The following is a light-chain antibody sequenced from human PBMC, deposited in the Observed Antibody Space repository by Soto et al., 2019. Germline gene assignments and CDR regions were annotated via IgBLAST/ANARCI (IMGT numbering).Light chain of an antibody. V-gene: IGLV2-14*01. J-gene: IGLJ1*01. Sequence: QSALTQPASVSGSPGQSFTISCTGTSNDVGGYNYVSWYQQHPGKAPKLMMYEVTNRPSGVSNRFSGSKSGNTASLTISGLQSEDEAEYYCNSYTSSSTFVFGTGTKLTVL. CDR2: EVT. CDR3: NSYTSSSTFV. CDR1: SNDVGGYNY.